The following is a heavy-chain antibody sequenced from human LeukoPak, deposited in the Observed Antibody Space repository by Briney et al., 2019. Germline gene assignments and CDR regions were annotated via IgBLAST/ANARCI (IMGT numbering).Heavy chain of an antibody. V-gene: IGHV3-7*03. CDR1: GFTFSSYW. CDR2: IKQDGSEK. J-gene: IGHJ4*02. CDR3: AKDQHYGSGDYFDY. Sequence: GGSLRLSCAASGFTFSSYWMSWARQAPGKGLEWVANIKQDGSEKYYVDSVKGRFTISRDNAKNSLYLQMNSLRAEDTAVYYCAKDQHYGSGDYFDYWGQGTLVTVSS. D-gene: IGHD3-10*01.